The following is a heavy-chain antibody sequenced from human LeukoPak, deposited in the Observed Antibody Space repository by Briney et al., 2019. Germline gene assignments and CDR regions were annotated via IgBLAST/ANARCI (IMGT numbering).Heavy chain of an antibody. Sequence: ASVKVSFKASGYTFTSYGISLVRQAPGQGLEWMGLISAYNGNTNYEQKLKAEVPMTKETPTRPAYMERRSLRSDARAVYSCARDRAVTTEGFDPWGQGTLVTVSS. J-gene: IGHJ5*02. D-gene: IGHD4-17*01. CDR2: ISAYNGNT. CDR1: GYTFTSYG. V-gene: IGHV1-18*01. CDR3: ARDRAVTTEGFDP.